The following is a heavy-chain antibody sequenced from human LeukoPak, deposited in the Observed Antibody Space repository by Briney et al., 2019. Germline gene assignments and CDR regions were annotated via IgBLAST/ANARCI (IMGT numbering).Heavy chain of an antibody. CDR1: GFTFDDYA. CDR3: ARDRGKMTTVTTGRND. V-gene: IGHV3-9*01. Sequence: GGSLRLSCAASGFTFDDYAMHWVRQAPGKGLEWVSGISWNSGSIGYADSVKGRFTISRDNAKNSLYLQMNSLRAEDTAVYYCARDRGKMTTVTTGRNDWGQGTLVTVSS. CDR2: ISWNSGSI. J-gene: IGHJ4*02. D-gene: IGHD4-17*01.